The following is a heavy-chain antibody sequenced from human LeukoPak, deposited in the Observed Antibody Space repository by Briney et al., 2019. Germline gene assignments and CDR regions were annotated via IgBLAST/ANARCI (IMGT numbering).Heavy chain of an antibody. CDR1: RVTISTYY. V-gene: IGHV4-59*01. Sequence: ETLSLTRTVSRVTISTYYRSGIRPRPGQGRGWSGYIYYSRSTYYNHSLKSRVTISVDTSKNQFSLKLSSVTAADTAGYCCARYSNYGDYDYYYMDVWGKGNTVTVSS. J-gene: IGHJ6*03. CDR3: ARYSNYGDYDYYYMDV. CDR2: IYYSRST. D-gene: IGHD4-11*01.